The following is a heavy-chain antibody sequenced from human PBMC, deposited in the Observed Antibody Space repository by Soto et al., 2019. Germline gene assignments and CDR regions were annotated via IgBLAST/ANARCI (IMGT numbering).Heavy chain of an antibody. CDR3: ARGRGSFYPEAFDI. J-gene: IGHJ3*02. CDR2: IWYDGSNK. CDR1: GFTFSSYG. Sequence: GGSLRLSCAASGFTFSSYGMHWVRQAPGKGLEWVAVIWYDGSNKYYADSVKGRFTISRDNSKNPLYLQMNSLRAEDTAVYYCARGRGSFYPEAFDIWGQGTMVTVSS. D-gene: IGHD3-10*01. V-gene: IGHV3-33*01.